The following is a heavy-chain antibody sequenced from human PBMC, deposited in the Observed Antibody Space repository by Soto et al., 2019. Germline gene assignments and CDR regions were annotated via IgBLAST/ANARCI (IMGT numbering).Heavy chain of an antibody. CDR1: GGSFSGYY. CDR2: INHGGST. Sequence: SETLSLTCAVYGGSFSGYYCSWIRQPPGKGLEWIGEINHGGSTNYNPSLKSRVTISVDTSKNQFSLKLSSVTAADTAVYYCARGGLVLDYWGQGTLVTVSS. CDR3: ARGGLVLDY. J-gene: IGHJ4*02. D-gene: IGHD6-19*01. V-gene: IGHV4-34*01.